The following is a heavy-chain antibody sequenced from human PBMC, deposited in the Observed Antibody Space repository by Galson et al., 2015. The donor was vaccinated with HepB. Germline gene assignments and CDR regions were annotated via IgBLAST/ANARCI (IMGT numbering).Heavy chain of an antibody. CDR1: GYSFSSYW. J-gene: IGHJ6*02. D-gene: IGHD2-2*01. CDR3: ARRAIVVIPTVIRYGMDV. CDR2: IDPSDSYT. Sequence: QSGAEVKKPGESLRISCKGSGYSFSSYWISWVRQMPGKGLEWMGGIDPSDSYTDYSPSFQGHVTISADKSISTAYLQWSSLKASDTAMYYCARRAIVVIPTVIRYGMDVWGQGTTVTVSS. V-gene: IGHV5-10-1*01.